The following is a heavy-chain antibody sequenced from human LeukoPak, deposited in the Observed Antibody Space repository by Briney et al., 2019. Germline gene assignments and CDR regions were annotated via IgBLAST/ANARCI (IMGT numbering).Heavy chain of an antibody. J-gene: IGHJ4*02. V-gene: IGHV3-7*01. CDR3: ARDRSPYYDFWSGYYTSKPTNANYFDY. CDR1: GFTFSSYW. CDR2: IKQDGSEK. D-gene: IGHD3-3*01. Sequence: GGSLRLSCAASGFTFSSYWTSWVRQAPGKGLEWVANIKQDGSEKYYVDSVKGRFTISRDNAKNSLYLQMNSLRAEDTAAYYCARDRSPYYDFWSGYYTSKPTNANYFDYWGQGTLVTVSS.